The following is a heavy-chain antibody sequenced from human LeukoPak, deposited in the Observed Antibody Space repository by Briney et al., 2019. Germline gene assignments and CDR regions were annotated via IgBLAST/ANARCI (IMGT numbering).Heavy chain of an antibody. Sequence: ASVKVSCKASGYTFTSYDINWVRQATGQGLEWMGWISAYNGNTNYAQKLQGRVTMTTDTSTSTAYMELRSLRSDDTAVYYCARDQNESSRGFDPWGQGTLVTVSS. D-gene: IGHD6-19*01. J-gene: IGHJ5*02. CDR3: ARDQNESSRGFDP. CDR1: GYTFTSYD. V-gene: IGHV1-18*01. CDR2: ISAYNGNT.